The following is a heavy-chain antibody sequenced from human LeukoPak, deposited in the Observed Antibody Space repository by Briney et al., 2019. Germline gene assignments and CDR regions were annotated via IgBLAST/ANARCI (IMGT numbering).Heavy chain of an antibody. CDR1: GFSFDDYG. D-gene: IGHD6-19*01. Sequence: PGGSLRLSCAASGFSFDDYGMSWVRQAPGKGLEWVSGINWNGGSTGYADSVKGRFTISRDNSKNTLYLQMNSLRAEDTAVYYCAKGLDSSGWYSDYWGQGTLVTVSS. J-gene: IGHJ4*02. CDR3: AKGLDSSGWYSDY. V-gene: IGHV3-20*04. CDR2: INWNGGST.